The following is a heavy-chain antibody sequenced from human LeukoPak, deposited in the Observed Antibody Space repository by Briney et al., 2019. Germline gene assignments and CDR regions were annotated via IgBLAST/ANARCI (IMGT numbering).Heavy chain of an antibody. D-gene: IGHD4-23*01. CDR3: ARDREYGGIDY. V-gene: IGHV3-23*01. Sequence: GGSLRLSCAASGFTFSNHGMNWVRQAPGKGLEWLSGVSPPGGGTYYADSVKGRFTISRDDSKNTLSLQMNSLRVEDTAVYYCARDREYGGIDYWGQGTLVTVSS. CDR2: VSPPGGGT. J-gene: IGHJ4*02. CDR1: GFTFSNHG.